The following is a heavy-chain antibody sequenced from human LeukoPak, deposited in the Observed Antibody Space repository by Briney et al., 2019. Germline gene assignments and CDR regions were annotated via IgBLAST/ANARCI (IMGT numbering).Heavy chain of an antibody. CDR1: GFTFTDYW. D-gene: IGHD6-13*01. CDR2: IRQDGSEK. J-gene: IGHJ4*01. V-gene: IGHV3-7*01. CDR3: ARDGTAAGLYFDL. Sequence: GGSLRLSCEVSGFTFTDYWMNWVRQAPGKGPEWVASIRQDGSEKTHVDSVKGRFTISRGNTKNSLSLQLNGLRAEDTAVYYCARDGTAAGLYFDLWGQGTLVTVSS.